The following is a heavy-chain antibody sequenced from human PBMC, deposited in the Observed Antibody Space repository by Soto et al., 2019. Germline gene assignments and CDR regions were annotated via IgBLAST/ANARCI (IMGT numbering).Heavy chain of an antibody. J-gene: IGHJ5*02. Sequence: GGSLRLSCAASGFTFRSFTMDWVRQAPGKGLEWVSTISSNSAYIYYTDALRGRFTISRDNAKNSLHLQMNSLRAEDTAVYYCTRDASRDSSARGWFDPWGPGTLVTVSS. D-gene: IGHD6-13*01. CDR2: ISSNSAYI. CDR1: GFTFRSFT. V-gene: IGHV3-21*01. CDR3: TRDASRDSSARGWFDP.